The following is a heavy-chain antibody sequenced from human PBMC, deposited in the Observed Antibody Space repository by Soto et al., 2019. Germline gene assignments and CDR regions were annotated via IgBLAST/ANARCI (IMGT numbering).Heavy chain of an antibody. D-gene: IGHD3-9*01. CDR3: ARRQDILTGYYYYAMDV. J-gene: IGHJ6*02. V-gene: IGHV5-51*01. CDR1: GYNFTSYW. Sequence: GESLKISCKGSGYNFTSYWIGWVRQMPGKGLEWMGIIYPGDSDIRYSPSFQGQVTISADKSISTAYLQWSSLKASDSAIYYCARRQDILTGYYYYAMDVWGQGTTVTVSS. CDR2: IYPGDSDI.